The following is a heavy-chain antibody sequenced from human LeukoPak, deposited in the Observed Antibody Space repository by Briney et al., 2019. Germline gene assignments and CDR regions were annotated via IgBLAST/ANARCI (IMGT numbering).Heavy chain of an antibody. D-gene: IGHD3-10*01. V-gene: IGHV5-10-1*01. J-gene: IGHJ5*02. CDR2: IDPSDSYT. Sequence: GESLRISCKGSGYSFTSYWISWVRQMPGKGLEWMGRIDPSDSYTNYSPSFQGHVTISADKSISTAYLQWSSLKASDTAMYYCARQIKNYYGSGSSNWFDPWGQGTLVTVSS. CDR3: ARQIKNYYGSGSSNWFDP. CDR1: GYSFTSYW.